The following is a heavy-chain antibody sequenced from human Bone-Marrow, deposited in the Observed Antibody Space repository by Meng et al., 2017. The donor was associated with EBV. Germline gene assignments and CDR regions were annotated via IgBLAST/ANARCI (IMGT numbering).Heavy chain of an antibody. V-gene: IGHV3-21*01. D-gene: IGHD3-10*01. Sequence: EVQLVESGGGLVKPGGSVRLSCAASGFTFSSYNMNWVRQAPGKGLEWVSSISSTATYIYYADSVKGRFTISRDDAKNSLYLQMNSLRGEDTAVYYCVRGYYGSGSPPGGYWGQGTLVTVSS. J-gene: IGHJ4*02. CDR1: GFTFSSYN. CDR3: VRGYYGSGSPPGGY. CDR2: ISSTATYI.